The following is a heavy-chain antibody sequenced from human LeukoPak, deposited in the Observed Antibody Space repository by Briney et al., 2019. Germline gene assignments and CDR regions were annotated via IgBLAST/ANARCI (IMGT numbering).Heavy chain of an antibody. CDR3: AREGGNETPFDY. D-gene: IGHD1-1*01. Sequence: GGSLRLSCAASGFTFSDYYMSWIRQTPGKGLEWVSYISSSSSYTNYADSVKGRFTISRDNAKNSLYLQMNSLRAEDTAEYYCAREGGNETPFDYWGQGTLVTVSS. V-gene: IGHV3-11*06. CDR2: ISSSSSYT. CDR1: GFTFSDYY. J-gene: IGHJ4*02.